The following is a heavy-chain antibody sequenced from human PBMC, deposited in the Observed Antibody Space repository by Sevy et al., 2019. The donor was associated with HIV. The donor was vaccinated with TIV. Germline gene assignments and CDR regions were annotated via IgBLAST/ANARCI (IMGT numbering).Heavy chain of an antibody. CDR3: ARESGSNWYFDL. CDR1: GFTFSNYG. Sequence: GGSLRLSCAASGFTFSNYGMHWVRQAPGKGLEWVGAIFSDANIKYYVGSVKGRFAISRDNSKNTVYLQMNSLRAEDTAVYSCARESGSNWYFDLWGRGTPVTVSS. CDR2: IFSDANIK. J-gene: IGHJ2*01. V-gene: IGHV3-33*01. D-gene: IGHD1-26*01.